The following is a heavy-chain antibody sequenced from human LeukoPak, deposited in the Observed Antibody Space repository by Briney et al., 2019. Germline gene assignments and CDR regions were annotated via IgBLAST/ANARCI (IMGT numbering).Heavy chain of an antibody. J-gene: IGHJ4*02. CDR1: GFTFSSYA. D-gene: IGHD5-24*01. Sequence: GGSLRLSCAASGFTFSSYAMHWVRQAPGKGLEWVAVISYDGSNKYYADSVKGRFTISRDNSKNTLYLQMNSLRAEDTAVYYCTRVGYIDEGIDYWGQGTLVTVSS. CDR2: ISYDGSNK. CDR3: TRVGYIDEGIDY. V-gene: IGHV3-30-3*01.